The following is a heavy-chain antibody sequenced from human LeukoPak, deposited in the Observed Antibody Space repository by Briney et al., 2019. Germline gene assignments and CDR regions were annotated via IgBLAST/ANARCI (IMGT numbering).Heavy chain of an antibody. V-gene: IGHV4-34*01. Sequence: PSETLSLTCAVYGGSFSGYYWSWIRQPPGKGLEWIGEINHSGSTNYNPSLKSRVTISVDTSKNQFSLKLSSVTAADTAVYYCARGRRGCSYGIYYYYYMDVWGKGTTVTVSS. CDR2: INHSGST. CDR1: GGSFSGYY. CDR3: ARGRRGCSYGIYYYYYMDV. J-gene: IGHJ6*03. D-gene: IGHD5-18*01.